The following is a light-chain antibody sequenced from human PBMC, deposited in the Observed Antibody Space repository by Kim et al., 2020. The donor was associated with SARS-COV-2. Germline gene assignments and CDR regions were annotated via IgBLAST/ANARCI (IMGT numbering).Light chain of an antibody. V-gene: IGKV1-39*01. Sequence: DIQMTQSPSSLSASVGDRVTITCRAGQTISNYVNWYRQQPGKAPTLLIYDSSSLHSGVPSRFSGSGFGTHFTLIIRSLQPEYFATYYCQPSYGTPFTFGLGTRLEIK. CDR1: QTISNY. J-gene: IGKJ5*01. CDR3: QPSYGTPFT. CDR2: DSS.